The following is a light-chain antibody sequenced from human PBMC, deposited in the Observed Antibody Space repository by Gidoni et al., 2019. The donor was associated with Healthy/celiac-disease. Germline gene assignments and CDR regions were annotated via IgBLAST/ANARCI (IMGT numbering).Light chain of an antibody. CDR2: SNN. CDR1: SSNIGINT. Sequence: QSVLTQPPSASGTPGQRVTISCSGSSSNIGINTVNWYQQLPGTAPKLLIYSNNQRPSGVPDRFSGSKSGTSASLAISGLQSEDEADYYCAAWDDSLNAFYVFGTGTKVTVL. CDR3: AAWDDSLNAFYV. V-gene: IGLV1-44*01. J-gene: IGLJ1*01.